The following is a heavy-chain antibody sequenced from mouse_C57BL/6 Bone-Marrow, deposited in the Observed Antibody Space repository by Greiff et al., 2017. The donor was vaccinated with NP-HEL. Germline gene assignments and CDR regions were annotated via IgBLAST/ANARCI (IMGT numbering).Heavy chain of an antibody. V-gene: IGHV5-17*01. CDR3: ATMDY. CDR2: ISSGSSTI. CDR1: GFTFSDYG. J-gene: IGHJ4*01. Sequence: EVKVVESGGGLVKPGGSLKLSCAASGFTFSDYGMHWVRQAPEKGLEWVAYISSGSSTIYYAATVKGRFTISRDNAKNTLFLQMTSLRSEDTAMYYCATMDYWGQGTSVTVSS.